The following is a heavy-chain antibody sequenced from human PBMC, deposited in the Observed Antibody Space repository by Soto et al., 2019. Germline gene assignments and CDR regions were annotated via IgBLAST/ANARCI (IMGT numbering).Heavy chain of an antibody. CDR3: ARDDYTYGVY. V-gene: IGHV3-11*01. D-gene: IGHD3-3*01. Sequence: PXGSLSLSCAASGFSFSDYFMSWIRQAPGKGLEWVSYIGPYGNSIYYADSVKGRFTISRDDAKKSLYLHMNSLRVEDTALYYCARDDYTYGVYWGQGSLVTVSS. J-gene: IGHJ4*02. CDR1: GFSFSDYF. CDR2: IGPYGNSI.